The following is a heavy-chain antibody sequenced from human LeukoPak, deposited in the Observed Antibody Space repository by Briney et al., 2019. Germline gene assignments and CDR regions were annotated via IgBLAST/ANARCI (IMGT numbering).Heavy chain of an antibody. CDR1: GHTFTSYG. J-gene: IGHJ4*02. V-gene: IGHV1-18*01. D-gene: IGHD6-13*01. Sequence: GASVKVSCKASGHTFTSYGISWVRQAPGQGREWRGWISAYNGNTNYAQKLQGRVTMTTDTSTSTAYMGLRSLRSDDTAVYYCARSHSSSWDYFDYWGQGTLVTVSS. CDR3: ARSHSSSWDYFDY. CDR2: ISAYNGNT.